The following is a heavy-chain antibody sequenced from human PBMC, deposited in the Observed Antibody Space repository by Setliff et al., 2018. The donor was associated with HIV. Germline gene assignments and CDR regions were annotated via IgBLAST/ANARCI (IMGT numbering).Heavy chain of an antibody. D-gene: IGHD3-22*01. CDR2: VYTSGST. CDR3: ARGGSYDTFDY. J-gene: IGHJ4*02. V-gene: IGHV4-4*07. Sequence: PSETLSLTCTVSGGSITSSYWSWIRQPAGKGLEWIGRVYTSGSTNYNPSLKSRVTMSIDTSKKQFSLKLASVTAAATAVYYCARGGSYDTFDYWGQGTLVTVSS. CDR1: GGSITSSY.